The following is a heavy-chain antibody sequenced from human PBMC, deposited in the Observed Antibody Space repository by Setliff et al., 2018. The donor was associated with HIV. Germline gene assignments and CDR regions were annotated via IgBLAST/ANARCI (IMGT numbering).Heavy chain of an antibody. CDR3: ARHFRALLLNGAFDI. D-gene: IGHD3-22*01. Sequence: PGESLKISCKGSGYSFTNSWIGWVRQMPGKGLEWMGIIYPGDPDTRYSPSFQGQVTISADKSINTAYLQWSSLKASDTAMFYCARHFRALLLNGAFDIWGQGTMVTVSS. CDR1: GYSFTNSW. J-gene: IGHJ3*02. V-gene: IGHV5-51*01. CDR2: IYPGDPDT.